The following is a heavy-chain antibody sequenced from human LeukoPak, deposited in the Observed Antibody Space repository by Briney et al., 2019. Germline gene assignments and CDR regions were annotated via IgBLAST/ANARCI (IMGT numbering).Heavy chain of an antibody. J-gene: IGHJ4*02. V-gene: IGHV3-64D*06. D-gene: IGHD3-9*01. Sequence: VGSLRLSCSASGFTFSSYAMHWVRQAPGKGLEYVSAISSNGGSTYYADSVKGRFTISRDNSKNTLYLQMSSLRAEDTAVYYCVKGPYYDILTGYSFDYWGQGTAVTVSS. CDR3: VKGPYYDILTGYSFDY. CDR2: ISSNGGST. CDR1: GFTFSSYA.